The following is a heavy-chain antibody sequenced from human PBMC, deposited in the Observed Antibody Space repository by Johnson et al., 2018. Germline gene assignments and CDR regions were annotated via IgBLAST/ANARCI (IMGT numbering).Heavy chain of an antibody. J-gene: IGHJ6*03. CDR3: ARDGFGDQKDFLDV. D-gene: IGHD4-17*01. CDR1: GFTFSTFT. Sequence: QVQLVESGGGVVQPGGSLRLSCAASGFTFSTFTMHWVRQAPGKGLEWVPVIPYDGGKKHYADSVKGRFTISRDNSKNTMYRQMKSRRVEDTAVYYWARDGFGDQKDFLDVGGKGTTVIVSS. V-gene: IGHV3-30-3*01. CDR2: IPYDGGKK.